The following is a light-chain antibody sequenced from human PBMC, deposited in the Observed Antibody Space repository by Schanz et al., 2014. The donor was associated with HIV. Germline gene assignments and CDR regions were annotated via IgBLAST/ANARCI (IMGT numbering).Light chain of an antibody. J-gene: IGKJ1*01. V-gene: IGKV4-1*01. CDR1: QSVLSSSNNLNY. CDR2: WAS. Sequence: DIVMTQSPDSLAVSLGERATINCKSSQSVLSSSNNLNYLTWYQQRPGQPPKLLIYWASTRQSGVPDRFSGGGSGTDFTLTISSLQAEDVAVYYCLQFYSDPWTFGQGTKVELK. CDR3: LQFYSDPWT.